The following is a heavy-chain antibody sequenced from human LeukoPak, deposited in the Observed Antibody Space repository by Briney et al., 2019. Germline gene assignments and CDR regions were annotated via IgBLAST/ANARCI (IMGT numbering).Heavy chain of an antibody. Sequence: KPSENPSLTCNVPGGAISSTAYYWGWIRQPPGKGLGGVGGIYYSGSTYYNPSLKSRVTISVDTSHNQFSLKLNSVTAADTALYYCARHPPYGSRNWGAYYFDSWGQGTLVTVSS. CDR3: ARHPPYGSRNWGAYYFDS. CDR2: IYYSGST. CDR1: GGAISSTAYY. V-gene: IGHV4-39*01. J-gene: IGHJ4*02. D-gene: IGHD3-10*01.